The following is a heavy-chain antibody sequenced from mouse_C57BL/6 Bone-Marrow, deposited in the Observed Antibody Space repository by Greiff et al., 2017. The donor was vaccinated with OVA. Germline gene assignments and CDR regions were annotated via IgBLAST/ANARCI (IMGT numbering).Heavy chain of an antibody. CDR1: GYTFTSYW. J-gene: IGHJ1*03. V-gene: IGHV1-69*01. CDR3: ARNDNAGTPYWTFDV. D-gene: IGHD2-4*01. Sequence: QVQLQQPGPELVMPGASVKLSCKASGYTFTSYWMHWVKQRPGQGLEWIGEIDPSDSYTNYNQKFKGKSTLTVDKSSSTAYMQLSSLTSEETAVYHCARNDNAGTPYWTFDVWGTGTTVTVSS. CDR2: IDPSDSYT.